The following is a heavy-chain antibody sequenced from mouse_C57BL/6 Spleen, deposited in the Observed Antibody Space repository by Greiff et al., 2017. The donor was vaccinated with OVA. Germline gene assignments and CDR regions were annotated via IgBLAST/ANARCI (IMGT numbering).Heavy chain of an antibody. CDR1: GYAFSSSW. CDR2: IYPGDGDT. Sequence: VQLQQSGPELVKPGASVKISCKASGYAFSSSWMNWVKQRPGKGLEWIGRIYPGDGDTNYNGKFKGKATLTADKSSSTAYMQLSSLTSEDSAVYFCARGAITTVVDFDYWGQGTTLTVSS. V-gene: IGHV1-82*01. D-gene: IGHD1-1*01. CDR3: ARGAITTVVDFDY. J-gene: IGHJ2*01.